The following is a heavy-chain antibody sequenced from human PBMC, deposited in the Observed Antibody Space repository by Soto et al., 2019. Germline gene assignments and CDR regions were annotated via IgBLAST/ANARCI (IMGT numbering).Heavy chain of an antibody. CDR2: ISGSGGST. Sequence: EVQLLESGGGLVQPGGSLRLSCAASGFTFSSYAMSWVRQAPGKGLEWVSAISGSGGSTYYADSVKGRFTISRDTSKNTLYLQMNSLRPEDTAVYYCAKDQGFTGYDYPCDYWGLGTLVTVSS. D-gene: IGHD5-12*01. CDR1: GFTFSSYA. V-gene: IGHV3-23*01. CDR3: AKDQGFTGYDYPCDY. J-gene: IGHJ4*02.